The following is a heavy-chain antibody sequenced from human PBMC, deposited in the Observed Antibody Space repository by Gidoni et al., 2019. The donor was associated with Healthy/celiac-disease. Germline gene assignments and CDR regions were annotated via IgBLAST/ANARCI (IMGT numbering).Heavy chain of an antibody. V-gene: IGHV3-21*01. D-gene: IGHD6-13*01. Sequence: EVQLVESGGGLVKPGGSLRLSCAASGFTFSSYSMNWVRQAPGKGLEWVSSISSSSSYIYYADSVKGRFTISRDNAKNSLYLQMNSLRAEDTAVYYCAREGGIAAKYYFDYWGQGTLVTVSS. CDR3: AREGGIAAKYYFDY. CDR1: GFTFSSYS. J-gene: IGHJ4*02. CDR2: ISSSSSYI.